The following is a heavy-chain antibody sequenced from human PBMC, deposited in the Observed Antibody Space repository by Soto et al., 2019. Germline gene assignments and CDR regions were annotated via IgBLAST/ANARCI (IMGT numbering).Heavy chain of an antibody. D-gene: IGHD3-16*01. CDR3: ARGFGRSHFDY. CDR1: GGSISSRDSY. J-gene: IGHJ4*02. Sequence: QVQESGPGLVRPSETLSLTCTVSGGSISSRDSYWGWIRQPPGKGLEWIGSFHYSGSTYYNPSLKSRVTISVETSKNQLSLRVTSVTAADTAVYYCARGFGRSHFDYWAQGTLVTVSS. CDR2: FHYSGST. V-gene: IGHV4-39*01.